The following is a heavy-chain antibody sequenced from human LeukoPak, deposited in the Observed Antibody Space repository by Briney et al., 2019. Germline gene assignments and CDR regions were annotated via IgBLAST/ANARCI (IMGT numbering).Heavy chain of an antibody. CDR2: IYYSGST. V-gene: IGHV4-30-4*01. J-gene: IGHJ4*02. CDR1: GGSISSGDYY. Sequence: SQTLSLTCTVSGGSISSGDYYWSWIRQPPGKGLEWIGYIYYSGSTYYNPSLKSRVTISVDTSKNQFSLKLSSVTAADTAVYYCARLRVGAISYYYFDYWGQGTLVTVSS. CDR3: ARLRVGAISYYYFDY. D-gene: IGHD1-26*01.